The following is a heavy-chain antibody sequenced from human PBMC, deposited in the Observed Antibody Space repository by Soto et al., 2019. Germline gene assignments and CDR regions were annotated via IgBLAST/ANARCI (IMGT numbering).Heavy chain of an antibody. CDR1: GFSLSTSGVG. CDR2: IYWDDAK. D-gene: IGHD2-15*01. CDR3: AHSTAVVTGAFDY. V-gene: IGHV2-5*02. Sequence: QITLKESGPTLAKPTQTLTLTCTFSGFSLSTSGVGVGWIRQPPGKALEWLALIYWDDAKRYSPSLKSRLTINNDTGNSQLVLTMTNRDPADTAISYCAHSTAVVTGAFDYCGEGTMLTVSS. J-gene: IGHJ4*02.